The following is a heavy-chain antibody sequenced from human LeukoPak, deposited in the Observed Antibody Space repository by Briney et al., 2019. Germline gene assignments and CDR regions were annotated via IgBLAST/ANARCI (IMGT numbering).Heavy chain of an antibody. CDR1: GASFESHY. CDR3: VRTGWELLTT. CDR2: YFDTRSI. Sequence: SETLSLTCNVSGASFESHYWTWIRQTPDKRLEWIGYYFDTRSIDYNPSLKSRVTMSVDRSKNQFFLSLKSVTAADTAVYYCVRTGWELLTTWGPGTPVTVSS. J-gene: IGHJ4*02. D-gene: IGHD4-23*01. V-gene: IGHV4-59*11.